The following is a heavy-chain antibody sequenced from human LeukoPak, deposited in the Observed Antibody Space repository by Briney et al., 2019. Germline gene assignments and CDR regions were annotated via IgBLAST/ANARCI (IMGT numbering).Heavy chain of an antibody. CDR2: IIRILSIA. J-gene: IGHJ5*02. CDR3: ARTARGVTSWFDP. V-gene: IGHV1-69*04. CDR1: GGTFSSYA. D-gene: IGHD3-10*01. Sequence: PGSSVKVSCKASGGTFSSYAISWVRQAPGQGLEWMGRIIRILSIANYAQRFQGRVTITADKSTSTAYMELSSLRSEDTAVYYCARTARGVTSWFDPWGQGTLVTVSS.